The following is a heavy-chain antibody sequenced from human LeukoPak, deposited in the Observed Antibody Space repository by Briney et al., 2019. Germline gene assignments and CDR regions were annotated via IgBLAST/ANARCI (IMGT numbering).Heavy chain of an antibody. CDR3: ATLPLSGSYYFDY. CDR1: GYTLTELS. V-gene: IGHV1-24*01. CDR2: FDPEDGET. J-gene: IGHJ4*02. Sequence: ASVKVSCKVSGYTLTELSMHWVRQAPGKGLEWMGGFDPEDGETIYAQKFPGRVTMTEDTSTDTAYMELSSLRSEDTAVYYCATLPLSGSYYFDYWGQGTLVTVSS. D-gene: IGHD1-26*01.